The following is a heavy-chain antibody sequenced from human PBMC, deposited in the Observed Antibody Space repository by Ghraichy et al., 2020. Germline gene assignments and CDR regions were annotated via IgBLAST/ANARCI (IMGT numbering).Heavy chain of an antibody. CDR2: INPNSGGT. V-gene: IGHV1-2*02. J-gene: IGHJ5*02. D-gene: IGHD6-13*01. CDR3: ARESIAAAGQHFDP. CDR1: GYTFTGYY. Sequence: ASVKVSCKASGYTFTGYYMHWVRQAPGQGLEWMGWINPNSGGTNYAQKFQGRVTMTRDTSISTAYMELSRLRSDDTAVYYCARESIAAAGQHFDPWGQGTLITVSS.